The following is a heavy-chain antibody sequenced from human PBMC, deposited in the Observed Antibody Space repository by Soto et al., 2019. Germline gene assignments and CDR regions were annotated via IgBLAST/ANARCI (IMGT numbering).Heavy chain of an antibody. D-gene: IGHD4-17*01. V-gene: IGHV3-48*02. CDR2: ISSSSSTI. CDR1: GFTFSSYS. Sequence: GGSLRLSCAASGFTFSSYSMNWARQAPGKGLEWVSYISSSSSTIYYADSVKGRFTISRDNAKNSLYLQMNSLRDEDTAAYYCAREGHYGDYGLGYYYYYGMDVWGQGATVTVSS. J-gene: IGHJ6*02. CDR3: AREGHYGDYGLGYYYYYGMDV.